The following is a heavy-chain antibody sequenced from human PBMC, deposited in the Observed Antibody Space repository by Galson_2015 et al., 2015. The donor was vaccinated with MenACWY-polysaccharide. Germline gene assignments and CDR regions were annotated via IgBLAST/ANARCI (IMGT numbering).Heavy chain of an antibody. V-gene: IGHV3-74*01. CDR3: ARGYSGYD. D-gene: IGHD5-12*01. J-gene: IGHJ4*02. CDR1: GFTFSTYW. Sequence: SLRLSCAASGFTFSTYWMHWVHQAPGKGLVWVSRIKSDGSSTSYADSVKGRFTISRDNAKNTLYLQMNSLRAEDTAVYYCARGYSGYDWGQGTLVTVSS. CDR2: IKSDGSST.